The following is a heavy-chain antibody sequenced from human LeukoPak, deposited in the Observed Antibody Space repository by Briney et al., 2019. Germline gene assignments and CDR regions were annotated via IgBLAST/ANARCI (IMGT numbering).Heavy chain of an antibody. J-gene: IGHJ4*02. CDR1: GYSFSSYW. CDR3: ARHIRDTPMSY. CDR2: IYPGDSDT. V-gene: IGHV5-51*01. D-gene: IGHD5-18*01. Sequence: GESLKISGKGSGYSFSSYWIAWVRQMPGKGLEWMGIIYPGDSDTRYSPSFQGQVIIPADKSISTAYLQWSSLKASDTATYYCARHIRDTPMSYWGQGTLVTVSS.